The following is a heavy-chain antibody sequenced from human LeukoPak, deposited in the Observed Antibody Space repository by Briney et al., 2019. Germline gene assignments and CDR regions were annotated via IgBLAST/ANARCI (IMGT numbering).Heavy chain of an antibody. CDR3: ARVVVFGVVSSDYYYYYMDV. V-gene: IGHV4-4*07. CDR1: SGSISGYY. CDR2: IYTSGST. D-gene: IGHD3-3*01. Sequence: SETLSLTCTVSSGSISGYYWSWIRQPAGKGLEWIGRIYTSGSTNYNPSLKSRVTMSVDTSKNQFSLKLSSETAADTAVYYCARVVVFGVVSSDYYYYYMDVWGKGTTVTVSS. J-gene: IGHJ6*03.